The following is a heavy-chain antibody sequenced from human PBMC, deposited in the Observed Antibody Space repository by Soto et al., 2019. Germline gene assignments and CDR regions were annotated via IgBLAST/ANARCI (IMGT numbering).Heavy chain of an antibody. J-gene: IGHJ4*02. CDR3: ARDRLVQQLGSNKFDY. D-gene: IGHD6-13*01. Sequence: PSETLSLTCTVSGGSISSYYWSWIRQPAGKGLEWIGRIYTSGSTNYNPSLKSRVTMSVDTSKNQFSLKLSSVTAADTAVYYCARDRLVQQLGSNKFDYWGQGTLVTVSS. V-gene: IGHV4-4*07. CDR1: GGSISSYY. CDR2: IYTSGST.